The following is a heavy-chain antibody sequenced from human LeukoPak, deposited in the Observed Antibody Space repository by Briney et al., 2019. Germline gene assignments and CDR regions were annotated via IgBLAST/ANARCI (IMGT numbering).Heavy chain of an antibody. CDR3: AKDMDHDYDDYGFDY. J-gene: IGHJ4*02. D-gene: IGHD4-17*01. V-gene: IGHV3-30*04. CDR2: ISYDGSNK. Sequence: GGSLRLSCAASGFTFSGSAMHWVRQAPGKGLEWVAFISYDGSNKYYADSVKGRCTISRDNSKNTVYLQMNSLRAEDTAVYYCAKDMDHDYDDYGFDYWGQGTPVIVSS. CDR1: GFTFSGSA.